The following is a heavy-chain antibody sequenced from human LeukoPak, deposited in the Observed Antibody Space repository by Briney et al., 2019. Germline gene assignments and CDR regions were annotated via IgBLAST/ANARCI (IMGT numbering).Heavy chain of an antibody. V-gene: IGHV3-43*01. D-gene: IGHD3-10*01. Sequence: GGSLRLSCAASGFTFDDYTMHWVRQAPGKGLEWVSLISWDGGSTYYADSVKGRFTIPRDNSKNSLYLQMNSLRTEDTALYYCAKDGANYYGSGSYRRHPLDYWGQGTLVTVSS. J-gene: IGHJ4*02. CDR2: ISWDGGST. CDR1: GFTFDDYT. CDR3: AKDGANYYGSGSYRRHPLDY.